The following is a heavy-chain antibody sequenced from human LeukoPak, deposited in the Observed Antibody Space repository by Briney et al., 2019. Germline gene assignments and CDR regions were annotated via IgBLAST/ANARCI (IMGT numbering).Heavy chain of an antibody. CDR1: GYTFTGYY. CDR2: INPNSGGK. J-gene: IGHJ4*02. V-gene: IGHV1-2*02. Sequence: ASVKVSCKASGYTFTGYYMHWVRQAPGQGLEWMGWINPNSGGKNYAQKFQGRVTMTRDTSISTVYMEMSRLRSDDTAVYYCAILRDGYNYRWVFDYWGQGTLVTVSS. CDR3: AILRDGYNYRWVFDY. D-gene: IGHD5-24*01.